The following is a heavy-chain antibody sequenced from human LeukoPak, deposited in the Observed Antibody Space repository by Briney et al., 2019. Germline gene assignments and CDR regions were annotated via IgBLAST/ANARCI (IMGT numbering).Heavy chain of an antibody. CDR1: VFTFTSTA. V-gene: IGHV1-58*01. D-gene: IGHD2-2*01. CDR2: ILVGGSKK. CDR3: TSDAPCTSSSAW. Sequence: SVTVSCKASVFTFTSTAVQWVRRARGQRLEWIGRILVGGSKKNYAQMFQKSVTLSYDLSTSTAYVVLSSRRSEDTAIYCGTSDAPCTSSSAWWGQGTLVTVSS. J-gene: IGHJ4*02.